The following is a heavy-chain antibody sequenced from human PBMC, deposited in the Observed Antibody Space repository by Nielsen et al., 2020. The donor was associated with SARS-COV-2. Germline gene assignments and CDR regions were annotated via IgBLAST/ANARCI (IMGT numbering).Heavy chain of an antibody. Sequence: VRQAPGKGLVWVSRINSGGSSTSYADSVKGRFTISRDNAKNTLYLQMNSLRAEDTAVYYCARVLRYIAVAGNSNYYFDYWGQGTLVTVSS. D-gene: IGHD6-19*01. CDR2: INSGGSST. CDR3: ARVLRYIAVAGNSNYYFDY. V-gene: IGHV3-74*01. J-gene: IGHJ4*02.